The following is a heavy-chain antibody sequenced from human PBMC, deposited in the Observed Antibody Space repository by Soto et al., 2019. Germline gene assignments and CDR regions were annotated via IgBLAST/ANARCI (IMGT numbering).Heavy chain of an antibody. V-gene: IGHV1-18*04. Sequence: QVQLVQSGAEVKKPGASVKVSCKASGYTFTTYGITWVRQAPGQGPEWMGWISAYYGSTDYAQKFQGRVTLTRDISTDTAFAALGRLRSADPAVYYCTREVDLGGVIATGYLDQGTLGTVAS. CDR3: TREVDLGGVIATGY. CDR2: ISAYYGST. J-gene: IGHJ4*02. CDR1: GYTFTTYG. D-gene: IGHD3-16*02.